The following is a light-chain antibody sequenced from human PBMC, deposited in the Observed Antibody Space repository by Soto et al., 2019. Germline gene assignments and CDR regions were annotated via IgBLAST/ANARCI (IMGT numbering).Light chain of an antibody. Sequence: IEGSRSKCSLSASVGCVVTIGCQSIQDISNYLNWYQQKPGKAPKLLIYDASNLETGVPSRFSGSGSGTDFTFTISSLQPEDIATYYCQQYDNLPPSITFCQVTRPEV. CDR1: QDISNY. CDR3: QQYDNLPPSIT. V-gene: IGKV1-33*01. J-gene: IGKJ5*01. CDR2: DAS.